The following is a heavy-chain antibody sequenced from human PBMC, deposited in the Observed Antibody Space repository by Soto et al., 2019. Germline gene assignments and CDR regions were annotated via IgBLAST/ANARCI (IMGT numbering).Heavy chain of an antibody. Sequence: GWSLRLSCATSGFPFNDYYMSWIRQAPGKGLEWLSHISPKSTYRNYADSVKGRFTISRDNTKSSLFLQMNSLGVDDTAVYYCARGGGGGLFEHWGQGVLVTVSS. J-gene: IGHJ4*02. V-gene: IGHV3-11*06. CDR3: ARGGGGGLFEH. CDR1: GFPFNDYY. CDR2: ISPKSTYR. D-gene: IGHD2-21*01.